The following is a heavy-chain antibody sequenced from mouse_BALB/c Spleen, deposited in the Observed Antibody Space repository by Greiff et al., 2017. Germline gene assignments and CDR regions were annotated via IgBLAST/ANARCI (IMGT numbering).Heavy chain of an antibody. CDR1: GFTFSSFG. V-gene: IGHV5-17*02. J-gene: IGHJ4*01. CDR2: ISSGSSTI. Sequence: EVQLVESGGGLVQPGGSRKLSCAASGFTFSSFGMHWVRQAPEKGLEWVAYISSGSSTIYYADTVKGRFTISRDNPKNTLFLQMTSLRSEDTAMYYCARVGALYDGYSYYAMDYWGQGTSVTVSS. D-gene: IGHD2-3*01. CDR3: ARVGALYDGYSYYAMDY.